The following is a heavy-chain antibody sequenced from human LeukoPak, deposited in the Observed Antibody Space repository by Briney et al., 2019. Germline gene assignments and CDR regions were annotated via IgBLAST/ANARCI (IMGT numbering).Heavy chain of an antibody. D-gene: IGHD3-10*01. CDR3: AREGDYYGPGSHYSGAFDP. V-gene: IGHV4-4*02. CDR2: IYHSGRA. Sequence: PSETLSLTCTISGGSVITTHWWNWVRQSPGKGLEWIGEIYHSGRANYNPSLESRVTISVDKSENQLSLKLTSVTAADTAVYYCAREGDYYGPGSHYSGAFDPWGQGTLVIVSS. J-gene: IGHJ5*02. CDR1: GGSVITTHW.